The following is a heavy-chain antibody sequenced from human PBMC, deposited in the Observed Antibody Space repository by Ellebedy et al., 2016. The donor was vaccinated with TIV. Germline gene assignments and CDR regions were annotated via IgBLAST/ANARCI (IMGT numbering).Heavy chain of an antibody. V-gene: IGHV3-23*01. Sequence: GGSLRLSCEASGFTFNTYVMNWVRQAPGKGLEWVSVINGAADITYHADSMKGRFTISRDNSKNTLYLQMNSLRAEDTAVYYCARLPQQWLVPITYFDSWGQGTLVTVSS. D-gene: IGHD6-19*01. J-gene: IGHJ5*01. CDR3: ARLPQQWLVPITYFDS. CDR2: INGAADIT. CDR1: GFTFNTYV.